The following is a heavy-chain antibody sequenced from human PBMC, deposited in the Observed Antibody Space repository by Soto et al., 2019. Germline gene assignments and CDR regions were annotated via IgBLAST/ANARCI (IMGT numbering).Heavy chain of an antibody. Sequence: PGGSLRLSCAASGFTFSGSAMHWVRQASGKGLEWVGRIRSKANSYATAYAASVKGRFTISRDDSKNTAYLQMNSLKTEDTAVYYCTSPQLVVAARSRGYWGQGTLVTVSS. D-gene: IGHD2-15*01. CDR1: GFTFSGSA. CDR3: TSPQLVVAARSRGY. V-gene: IGHV3-73*01. J-gene: IGHJ4*02. CDR2: IRSKANSYAT.